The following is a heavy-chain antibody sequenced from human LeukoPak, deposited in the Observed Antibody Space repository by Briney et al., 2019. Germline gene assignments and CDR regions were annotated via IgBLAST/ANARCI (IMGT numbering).Heavy chain of an antibody. CDR2: ISSSGSTI. D-gene: IGHD3-10*02. J-gene: IGHJ6*04. Sequence: GGPLRLSCAASGFTFSSNEMNWVRQAPGKGLKWVSYISSSGSTIYYADSVKGRFTISRDNAKNSLYLQMNSLRAEDTAVYYCAELGITMIGGVWGKGTTVTISS. CDR3: AELGITMIGGV. CDR1: GFTFSSNE. V-gene: IGHV3-48*03.